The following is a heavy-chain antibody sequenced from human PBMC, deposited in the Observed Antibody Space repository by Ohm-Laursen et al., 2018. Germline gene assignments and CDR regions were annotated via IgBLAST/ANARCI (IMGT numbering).Heavy chain of an antibody. D-gene: IGHD6-19*01. CDR1: GGSFSGYY. CDR3: ARGFSGWWGRIDY. V-gene: IGHV4-34*01. Sequence: TLSLTCIVYGGSFSGYYWNCIRQPPGKGLEWIGEINHSRSTKYNSSFKSRVTISVDTSKNQFSLKLSSVTAADTAVYYCARGFSGWWGRIDYWGQGTLVTVSS. J-gene: IGHJ4*02. CDR2: INHSRST.